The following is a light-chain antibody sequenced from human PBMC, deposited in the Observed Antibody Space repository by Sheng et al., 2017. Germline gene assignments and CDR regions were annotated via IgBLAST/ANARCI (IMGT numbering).Light chain of an antibody. J-gene: IGKJ1*01. CDR1: QSIRNL. V-gene: IGKV1-5*03. CDR2: KAS. Sequence: DIQMTQSPSSLSAFVGDRVTITCRASQSIRNLLAWYQQKPGNAPKFLIYKASSLESGVPSRFSGSGSGTEFTLTISSLQPDDFATYYCQQYNTYPWTFGQGTKVEI. CDR3: QQYNTYPWT.